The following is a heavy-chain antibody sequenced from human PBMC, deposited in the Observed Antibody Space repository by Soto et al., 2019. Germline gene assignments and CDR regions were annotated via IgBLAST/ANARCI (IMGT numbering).Heavy chain of an antibody. J-gene: IGHJ3*02. V-gene: IGHV4-34*01. CDR2: INHSGST. CDR1: GGSFSGYY. Sequence: PSETLSLTCAVYGGSFSGYYWTWIRQPPGTGLEWIGEINHSGSTNYNPSLKSRVTISVDTSKNQFSLKLTSVTAADTAVYHCARDPQSTVLDAFDIWGQGTMVTVSS. CDR3: ARDPQSTVLDAFDI.